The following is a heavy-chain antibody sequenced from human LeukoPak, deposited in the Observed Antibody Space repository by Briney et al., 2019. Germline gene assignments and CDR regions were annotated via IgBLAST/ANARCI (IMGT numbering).Heavy chain of an antibody. V-gene: IGHV3-30*18. CDR1: GFTFNNYG. J-gene: IGHJ3*02. CDR2: ISYEGSIK. Sequence: GRSLRLSCSASGFTFNNYGMHWVRQAPGKGLEWVALISYEGSIKQYAESVKGRFTISRDNSKNTLYLQMNSLSAEDSAMYYCAKRSALLHLGEPSPPDIWGQGTMVTVSS. CDR3: AKRSALLHLGEPSPPDI. D-gene: IGHD3-10*01.